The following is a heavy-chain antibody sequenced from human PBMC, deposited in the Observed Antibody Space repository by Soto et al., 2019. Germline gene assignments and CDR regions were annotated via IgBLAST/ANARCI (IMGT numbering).Heavy chain of an antibody. D-gene: IGHD3-10*01. CDR3: ARGGDGNNFGDYYYYGMDV. V-gene: IGHV1-69*13. CDR2: IIPIFGTA. CDR1: GGTFSSYA. J-gene: IGHJ6*02. Sequence: VASVKVSCKASGGTFSSYAISWVRQAPGQGLEWMGGIIPIFGTANYAQKFQGRVTITADESTSTAYMELSSLRSEDTAVYYCARGGDGNNFGDYYYYGMDVWGQGTTVTVSS.